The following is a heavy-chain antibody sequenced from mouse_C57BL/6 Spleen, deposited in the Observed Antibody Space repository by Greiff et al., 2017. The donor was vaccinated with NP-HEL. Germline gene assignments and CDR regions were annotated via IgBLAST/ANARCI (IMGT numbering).Heavy chain of an antibody. D-gene: IGHD2-2*01. V-gene: IGHV1-82*01. CDR2: IYPGDGDT. CDR3: ASSTMVTTWFAY. J-gene: IGHJ3*01. Sequence: VQLQQSGPELVKPGASVKISCTASGYAFSSSWMNWVKQRPGKGLEWIGRIYPGDGDTNYNGKFKGKATLTADKSSSTAYMQLSSLTSEDSAVYFWASSTMVTTWFAYWGQGTLVTVSA. CDR1: GYAFSSSW.